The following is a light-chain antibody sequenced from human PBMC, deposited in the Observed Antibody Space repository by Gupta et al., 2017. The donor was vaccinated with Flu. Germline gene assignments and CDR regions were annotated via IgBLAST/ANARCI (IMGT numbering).Light chain of an antibody. V-gene: IGKV3-11*01. Sequence: EIVLTQSPATLSLSPGERATLSCRASQSVSSYLAWYQQKPGQAPRLLIYAASNRATGIPARFRGSGSGTDFTLTISSLEPEDFAVYYCQQRSNWPPWTFGQGTKVEIK. CDR3: QQRSNWPPWT. J-gene: IGKJ1*01. CDR1: QSVSSY. CDR2: AAS.